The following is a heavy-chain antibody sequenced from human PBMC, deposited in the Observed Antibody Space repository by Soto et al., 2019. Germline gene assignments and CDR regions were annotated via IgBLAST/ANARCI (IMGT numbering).Heavy chain of an antibody. D-gene: IGHD3-10*01. Sequence: GESLKISCKGSGYSFTNYWIAWVRQMPGKGLEWMGIIYPADSDTTYSPSFEGQVTISADKSISTAYLQWSTLKASDTAMYYCARTYYFDSGNHDYWGQGTLVTVS. J-gene: IGHJ4*02. CDR3: ARTYYFDSGNHDY. CDR2: IYPADSDT. V-gene: IGHV5-51*01. CDR1: GYSFTNYW.